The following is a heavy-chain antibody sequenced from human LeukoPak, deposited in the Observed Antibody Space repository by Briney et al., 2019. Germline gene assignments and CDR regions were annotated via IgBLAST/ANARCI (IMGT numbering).Heavy chain of an antibody. Sequence: SETLSVTCSVSGGSISSSSHYWGWIRQPPGKGLEWIGSVYYSGSTYYNPSLKSRVTISVDTSKNQFSLKLSSVTAADTAVYSCARRGSGYDYNPYDYWGQGTLVTVSS. J-gene: IGHJ4*02. CDR1: GGSISSSSHY. D-gene: IGHD5-12*01. CDR3: ARRGSGYDYNPYDY. V-gene: IGHV4-39*01. CDR2: VYYSGST.